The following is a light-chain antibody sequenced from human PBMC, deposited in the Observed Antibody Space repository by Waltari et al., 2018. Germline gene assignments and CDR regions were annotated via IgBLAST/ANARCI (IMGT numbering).Light chain of an antibody. CDR1: SSNLGDGYD. V-gene: IGLV1-40*01. Sequence: QSVLTQPPSVSGAPGQRVTLSCTGSSSNLGDGYDVHWYQQLPGTAPKLLIYGNSNRPSGVPDRFSGSKSGTSASLAITGLQAEDEADYYCQSYDSSLSGVVFGGGTKLTVL. J-gene: IGLJ2*01. CDR2: GNS. CDR3: QSYDSSLSGVV.